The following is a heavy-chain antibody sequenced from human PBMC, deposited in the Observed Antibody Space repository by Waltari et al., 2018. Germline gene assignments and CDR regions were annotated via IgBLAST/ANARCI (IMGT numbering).Heavy chain of an antibody. J-gene: IGHJ4*02. V-gene: IGHV3-23*01. CDR2: INGYGDKT. CDR3: AKAHFYDSSGHIAH. D-gene: IGHD3-22*01. CDR1: GFMFSSYA. Sequence: EVEVLESGGGLVQPGGSLGLTCAASGFMFSSYAMNWVRQAPGKGLEWVSGINGYGDKTYYADSVRVRFTISRDNSKNTLHLEMTSLRAEDTAVYYCAKAHFYDSSGHIAHWGQGTLVTVSS.